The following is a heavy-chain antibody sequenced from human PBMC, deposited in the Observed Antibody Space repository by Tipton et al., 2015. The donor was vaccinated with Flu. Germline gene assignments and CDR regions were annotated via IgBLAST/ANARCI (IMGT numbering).Heavy chain of an antibody. CDR2: INEDGSQI. J-gene: IGHJ4*02. V-gene: IGHV3-7*01. D-gene: IGHD1-26*01. Sequence: SLRLSCVASGFTLSNYWMTWVRRAPGKGLEWVANINEDGSQIHYVDSVKGRFTISRDNAKNSLSLQMNSLSAEDTAVYYCARAVGTSGAFWGQGTLVTVSS. CDR3: ARAVGTSGAF. CDR1: GFTLSNYW.